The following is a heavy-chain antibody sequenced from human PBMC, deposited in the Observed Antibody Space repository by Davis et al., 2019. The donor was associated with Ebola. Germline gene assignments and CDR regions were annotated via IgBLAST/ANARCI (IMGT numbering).Heavy chain of an antibody. V-gene: IGHV3-74*01. CDR2: INSDGSST. CDR3: ARGNRNCRSDSCANWCDT. D-gene: IGHD2-21*02. CDR1: GFTFSSYR. Sequence: SLILPCPSSGFTFSSYRMPCVRQAPVTSLVWVSRINSDGSSTSYADSVKGRFTISRDNAKNTLYLQMNSLRAEDTAGYYCARGNRNCRSDSCANWCDTWGQGTLVTDSS. J-gene: IGHJ5*02.